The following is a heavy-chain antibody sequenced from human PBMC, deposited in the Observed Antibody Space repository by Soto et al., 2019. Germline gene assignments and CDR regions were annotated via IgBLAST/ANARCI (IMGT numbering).Heavy chain of an antibody. CDR3: AKGVVYYYDRSAN. CDR2: ISGSGGST. CDR1: GFTFSRYA. V-gene: IGHV3-23*01. D-gene: IGHD3-22*01. Sequence: PGGSLRLSCAASGFTFSRYAMSWVRQAPGKGLEWVAAISGSGGSTYYADSVKGRFTISRDNSKNTLYLQMNSLRAEDTAVYYCAKGVVYYYDRSANWCRGTLVTVSS. J-gene: IGHJ4*02.